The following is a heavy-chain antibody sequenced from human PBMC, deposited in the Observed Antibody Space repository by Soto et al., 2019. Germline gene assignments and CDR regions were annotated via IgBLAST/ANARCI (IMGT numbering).Heavy chain of an antibody. D-gene: IGHD6-19*01. V-gene: IGHV3-30*18. CDR1: GFTFSSYG. Sequence: QVQLVESGGGVVQPGRSLRLSCAASGFTFSSYGMHWVRQAPGKGLEWVAVISYDGSNKYYADSVKGRFTISRDNSKNTLYLQMTSLRAEDTAVYYCAKISRPSSGWGYYYYYGMDVWGQGTTVTVSS. CDR2: ISYDGSNK. J-gene: IGHJ6*02. CDR3: AKISRPSSGWGYYYYYGMDV.